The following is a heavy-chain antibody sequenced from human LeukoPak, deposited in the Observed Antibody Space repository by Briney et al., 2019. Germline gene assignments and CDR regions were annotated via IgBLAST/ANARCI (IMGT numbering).Heavy chain of an antibody. CDR2: FDPEDGET. CDR3: ARVRPPEGGAPVWNDAFDI. CDR1: GYTLTELS. J-gene: IGHJ3*02. V-gene: IGHV1-24*01. D-gene: IGHD2-21*01. Sequence: GASVKVSCKVSGYTLTELSMHWVRQAPGKGLEWMGGFDPEDGETIYAQKFQGRVTMTEDTSTDTAYMELSRLRSDDTAVCYCARVRPPEGGAPVWNDAFDIWGQGTMVTVSS.